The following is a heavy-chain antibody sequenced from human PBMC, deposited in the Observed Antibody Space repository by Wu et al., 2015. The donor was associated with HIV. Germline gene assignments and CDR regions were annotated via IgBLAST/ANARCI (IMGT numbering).Heavy chain of an antibody. V-gene: IGHV1-24*01. CDR2: FDPEYGET. CDR3: TTFYYDSGTYEDY. D-gene: IGHD3-10*01. Sequence: QVQLVQSGAEVKKPGASVKVSCKVSGYTLAELSMHWVRQAPGKGLEWMGGFDPEYGETFYAQKFQGRVTMTEDTSTDTAYMELSSLRSEDTAVYYCTTFYYDSGTYEDYWGQGTLITVSS. CDR1: GYTLAELS. J-gene: IGHJ4*02.